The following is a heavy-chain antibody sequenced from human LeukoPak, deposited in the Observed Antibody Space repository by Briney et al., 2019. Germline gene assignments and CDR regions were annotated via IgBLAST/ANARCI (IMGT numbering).Heavy chain of an antibody. CDR1: GVSFSGYY. D-gene: IGHD3-22*01. J-gene: IGHJ4*02. CDR3: ARVFSDSSGYYWLGDY. CDR2: INHSGST. V-gene: IGHV4-34*01. Sequence: PSETLSLTCAVYGVSFSGYYWSCIRQPPGKGLEWIGEINHSGSTNYNPSLKSRVTISVDTSKNQFSLKLTSVTAADTAVYYCARVFSDSSGYYWLGDYWGQGTLVTVSS.